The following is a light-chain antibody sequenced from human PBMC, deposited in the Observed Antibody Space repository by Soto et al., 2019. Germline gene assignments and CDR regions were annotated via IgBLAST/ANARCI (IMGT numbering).Light chain of an antibody. V-gene: IGLV2-14*01. CDR2: GVT. CDR1: VSDIGGYYY. Sequence: QSALTQPASVSGSPGQSITISCTGTVSDIGGYYYVSWYQHHPGKAPQLLIYGVTNRPSGVSSRFSGSKSGNTASLTISGLQAEDEADYYCSSYVSSSTVVFGGGTSSPS. J-gene: IGLJ3*02. CDR3: SSYVSSSTVV.